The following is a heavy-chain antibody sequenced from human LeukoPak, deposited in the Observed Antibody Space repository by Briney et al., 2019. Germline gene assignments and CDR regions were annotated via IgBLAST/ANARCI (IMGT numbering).Heavy chain of an antibody. CDR2: ISAYNDNT. V-gene: IGHV1-18*01. Sequence: ASVKVSCKTSGYTFINYDISWVRQAPGQGLEWMGWISAYNDNTNYAQKLQGRVTMTTDTSTSTAYMELRSLRSDDTAVYYCARRRSGSYCYDYWGQGTLVTVSS. CDR3: ARRRSGSYCYDY. D-gene: IGHD1-26*01. J-gene: IGHJ4*02. CDR1: GYTFINYD.